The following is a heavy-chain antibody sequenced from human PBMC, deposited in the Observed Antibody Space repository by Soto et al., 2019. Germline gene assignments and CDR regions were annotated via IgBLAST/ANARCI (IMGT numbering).Heavy chain of an antibody. CDR1: GFTFSSYW. J-gene: IGHJ5*02. CDR2: IKQDGSEK. CDR3: ARSIAARLNWFDP. V-gene: IGHV3-7*01. D-gene: IGHD6-6*01. Sequence: EVQLVESGGGLVQPGGSLRLSCAASGFTFSSYWMSWVRQAPGKGLEWVANIKQDGSEKYYVDSVKGRFTISRDNAKNSLYLQMNSLRAEDMAVYYCARSIAARLNWFDPLGQGTLVTVSS.